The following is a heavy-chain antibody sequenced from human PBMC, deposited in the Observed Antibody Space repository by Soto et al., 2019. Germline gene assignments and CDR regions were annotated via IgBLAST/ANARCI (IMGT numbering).Heavy chain of an antibody. CDR2: INHSGST. Sequence: QVQLQQWGAGLLKPSETLSLTCAVYGGSFSGYYWSWLRQPPGKGLEWIGEINHSGSTNYNPSLKSRVTISVDTSKNQFSLKLSSVTAADTAVYYCARRGDYYDSSGYNTPLYYFDYWGQGTLVTVSS. CDR3: ARRGDYYDSSGYNTPLYYFDY. V-gene: IGHV4-34*01. J-gene: IGHJ4*02. D-gene: IGHD3-22*01. CDR1: GGSFSGYY.